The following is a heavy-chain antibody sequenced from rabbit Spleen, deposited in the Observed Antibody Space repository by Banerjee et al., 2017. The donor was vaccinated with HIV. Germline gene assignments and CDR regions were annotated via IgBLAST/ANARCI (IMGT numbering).Heavy chain of an antibody. CDR2: IDPIFGAT. D-gene: IGHD1-1*01. V-gene: IGHV1S47*01. Sequence: QEQLVESGGGLVQPGGSLKLSCKASGFDLSSYGVSWVRQAPGKGLEWIGYIDPIFGATYYATWVNGRFTISSHNAQNTLYLQLTSLTAADTATYFCARDSSSSFSSYGMDLWGPGTLVTVS. CDR1: GFDLSSYG. CDR3: ARDSSSSFSSYGMDL. J-gene: IGHJ6*01.